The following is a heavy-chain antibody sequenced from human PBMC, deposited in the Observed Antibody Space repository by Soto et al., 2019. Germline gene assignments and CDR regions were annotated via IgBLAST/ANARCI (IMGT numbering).Heavy chain of an antibody. J-gene: IGHJ5*02. CDR2: ISYDGSNK. Sequence: PGGSLRLSCAASGFTFSSYAMHWVRQAPGKGLEWVAVISYDGSNKYYADSVKGRFTISRDNSKNTLYLQMNSLRAEDTAVYYCARDGAAAWYEGANWFDPWGQGTLVTVSS. CDR1: GFTFSSYA. V-gene: IGHV3-30-3*01. CDR3: ARDGAAAWYEGANWFDP. D-gene: IGHD6-13*01.